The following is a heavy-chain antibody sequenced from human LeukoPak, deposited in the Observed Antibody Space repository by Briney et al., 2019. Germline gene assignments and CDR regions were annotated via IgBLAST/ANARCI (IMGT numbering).Heavy chain of an antibody. V-gene: IGHV4-34*01. J-gene: IGHJ4*02. Sequence: SETLSLTCAVYGGSFSGYYWSWIRQPPGKGLEWIGEINHSGSTNYNPSLKSRVTISSDTSKNQFSLKLTSVTAADTAVYYCARWNSGSYQYYFDYWGQGTLVTVSS. CDR1: GGSFSGYY. D-gene: IGHD1-26*01. CDR3: ARWNSGSYQYYFDY. CDR2: INHSGST.